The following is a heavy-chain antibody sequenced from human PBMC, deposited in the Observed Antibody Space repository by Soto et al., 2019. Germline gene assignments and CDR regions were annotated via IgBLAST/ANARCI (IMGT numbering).Heavy chain of an antibody. CDR1: GFTFSSYG. CDR2: IWYDGSNK. D-gene: IGHD6-13*01. J-gene: IGHJ6*03. Sequence: GGSLRLSCAASGFTFSSYGMHWVRQAPGKGLEWVAVIWYDGSNKYYADSVKGRFTISRDNSKNTLYLQMNSLRAEDTAVYYCARAGSSWYGYYYYYYMDVWGKGTTVTVSS. V-gene: IGHV3-33*01. CDR3: ARAGSSWYGYYYYYYMDV.